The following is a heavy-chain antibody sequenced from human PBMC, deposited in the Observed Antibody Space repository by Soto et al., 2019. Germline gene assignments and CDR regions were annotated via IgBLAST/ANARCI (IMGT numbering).Heavy chain of an antibody. J-gene: IGHJ4*02. CDR2: IYYSGST. Sequence: SETLSLTCTVSGGSISSSSYYWGWIRQPPGKGLEWIGSIYYSGSTYYNPSLKSRVTISVDTSKNQFSLKLSSVTAADTAVYYCARSNQLPDYWGQGTLVTVXS. D-gene: IGHD2-2*01. V-gene: IGHV4-39*01. CDR3: ARSNQLPDY. CDR1: GGSISSSSYY.